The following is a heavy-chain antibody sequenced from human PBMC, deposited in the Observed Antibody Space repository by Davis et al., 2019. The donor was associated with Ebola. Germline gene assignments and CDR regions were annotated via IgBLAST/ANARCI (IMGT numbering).Heavy chain of an antibody. CDR2: ISAGGGPT. J-gene: IGHJ5*02. CDR3: ARGGFYCGGDCGHRFDP. CDR1: GFTLMNHG. V-gene: IGHV3-23*01. Sequence: PGGSLRLSCAASGFTLMNHGVSWVRQAPGKGLEWVSHISAGGGPTYGDSIRGRFTISRDISSNTLYLEMNSLRVEDTAVYYCARGGFYCGGDCGHRFDPWGQGTPVIVSS. D-gene: IGHD2-21*02.